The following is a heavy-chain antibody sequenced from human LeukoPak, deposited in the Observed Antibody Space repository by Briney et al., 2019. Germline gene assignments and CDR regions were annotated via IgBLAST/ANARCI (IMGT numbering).Heavy chain of an antibody. Sequence: ASVKVSCKASGYTFTSYDINWVRQATGQGLEWMGWMNPNSGNTGYAQKFQGRVTMTRNTSISTAYMELSSLRSEATAVYYCARVSVGAKIRYSFDYWGQGTLVPVSS. CDR2: MNPNSGNT. CDR1: GYTFTSYD. CDR3: ARVSVGAKIRYSFDY. D-gene: IGHD1-26*01. V-gene: IGHV1-8*01. J-gene: IGHJ4*02.